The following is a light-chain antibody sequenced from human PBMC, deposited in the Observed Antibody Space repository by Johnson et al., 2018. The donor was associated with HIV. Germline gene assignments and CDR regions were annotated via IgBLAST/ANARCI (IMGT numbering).Light chain of an antibody. J-gene: IGLJ1*01. CDR1: SSNIGSNT. CDR3: GTWDSSLDAYV. CDR2: RNN. Sequence: QSVLTQSPSASGTPGQRVTISCSGSSSNIGSNTVNWYQQLPGTAPKLLIYRNNQRPSGVPDRFSGSKSGTSATLGITGLQAGDEADYYCGTWDSSLDAYVFGTGTKVTVV. V-gene: IGLV1-44*01.